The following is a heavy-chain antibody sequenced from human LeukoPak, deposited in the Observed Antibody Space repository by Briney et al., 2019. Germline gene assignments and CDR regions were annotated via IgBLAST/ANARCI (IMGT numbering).Heavy chain of an antibody. D-gene: IGHD2-15*01. J-gene: IGHJ4*02. CDR1: GLTFSSYG. V-gene: IGHV3-30*18. CDR3: AKGGGSSSFFDY. CDR2: ITYEGSNK. Sequence: GRSLTLSWAASGLTFSSYGMHWVRQAPGKWLEWVAVITYEGSNKYYADSVKGRFTFSRDNSKNTLYLQMNSLRAEDTAVYYCAKGGGSSSFFDYWGQGTLVTVSS.